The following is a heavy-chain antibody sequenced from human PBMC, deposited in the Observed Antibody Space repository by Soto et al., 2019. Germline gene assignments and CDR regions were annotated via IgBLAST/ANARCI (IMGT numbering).Heavy chain of an antibody. CDR2: VYRDDRT. V-gene: IGHV3-66*01. CDR1: GFTISNSY. Sequence: GSLRLSCAVSGFTISNSYMSWVRQTPGKGLEWVSVVYRDDRTYHADSVKGRFTVSRDTSGNTLYLQMNSLRVEDTAVYYCARDPWARGIASWGQGTLVTVSS. D-gene: IGHD2-21*01. J-gene: IGHJ4*02. CDR3: ARDPWARGIAS.